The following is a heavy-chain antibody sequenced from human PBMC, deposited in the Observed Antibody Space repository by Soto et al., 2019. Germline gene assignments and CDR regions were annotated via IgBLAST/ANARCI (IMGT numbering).Heavy chain of an antibody. CDR3: ASIAAAGRVDY. CDR1: GFTFSSYG. D-gene: IGHD6-13*01. V-gene: IGHV3-33*01. Sequence: QVQLVESGGGVVQPGRSLRLSCAASGFTFSSYGMHWVRQAPGKGLEWVAVIWYDGSNKYYADSVKGRFTISRDNSKNTLYLQMSSLRAEDTAVYYCASIAAAGRVDYWGQGTLVTVSS. CDR2: IWYDGSNK. J-gene: IGHJ4*02.